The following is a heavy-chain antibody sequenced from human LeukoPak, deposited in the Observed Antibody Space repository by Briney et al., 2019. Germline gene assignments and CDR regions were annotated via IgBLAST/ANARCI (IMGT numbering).Heavy chain of an antibody. CDR1: GGSFSGYY. J-gene: IGHJ5*02. CDR3: ARARYNGNWFDP. Sequence: PSETLSLTCAVYGGSFSGYYWSWIRQPPGKGLEWIGEINHSGSTNYNLSLKSRVTISVDTSKNQFSLKLSSVTAADTAVYYCARARYNGNWFDPWGQGTLVTVSS. CDR2: INHSGST. D-gene: IGHD1-14*01. V-gene: IGHV4-34*01.